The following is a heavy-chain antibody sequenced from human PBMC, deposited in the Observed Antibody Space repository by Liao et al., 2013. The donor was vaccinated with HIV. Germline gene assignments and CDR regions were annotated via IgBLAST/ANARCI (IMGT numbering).Heavy chain of an antibody. Sequence: QLQLQESGPGLVKPSETLSLTCAVYGGSFSGYYWSWIRQPPGKGLEWIGEINHGGSTIYNPSLKSRVTISVDTSKNQFSLKLSSVTAADTAVYYCARAVKQWWLKAFDIWGQGTMVTVSS. V-gene: IGHV4-34*01. CDR3: ARAVKQWWLKAFDI. CDR1: GGSFSGYY. J-gene: IGHJ3*02. D-gene: IGHD2-15*01. CDR2: INHGGST.